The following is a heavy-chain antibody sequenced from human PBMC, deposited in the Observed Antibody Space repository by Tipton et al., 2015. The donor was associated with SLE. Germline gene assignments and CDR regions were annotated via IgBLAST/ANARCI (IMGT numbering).Heavy chain of an antibody. CDR3: ASTFGSGDDYYYYYMDV. D-gene: IGHD3-10*01. J-gene: IGHJ6*03. Sequence: TLSLTCAVYGGSFSGYYWSWIHQPPGKGLEWIGEINHSGSTNYNPSLKSRVTISVDKSKNQFSLKLSSVTAADTAVYYCASTFGSGDDYYYYYMDVWGKGTTVTVSS. CDR2: INHSGST. CDR1: GGSFSGYY. V-gene: IGHV4-34*01.